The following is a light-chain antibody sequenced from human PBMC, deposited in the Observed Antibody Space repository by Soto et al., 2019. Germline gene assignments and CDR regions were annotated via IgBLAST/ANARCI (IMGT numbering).Light chain of an antibody. CDR1: SSNVGSYNL. CDR3: DSLTAPSFV. J-gene: IGLJ1*01. V-gene: IGLV2-14*01. Sequence: QSVLAQPASVSGSPGQSITISCTGTSSNVGSYNLVSWYQHHPGKSPKLLISEVSNRPSRVSDRFYGSQSCNTTSPAISGLQAEDEADYYCDSLTAPSFVCGTGTQVTVL. CDR2: EVS.